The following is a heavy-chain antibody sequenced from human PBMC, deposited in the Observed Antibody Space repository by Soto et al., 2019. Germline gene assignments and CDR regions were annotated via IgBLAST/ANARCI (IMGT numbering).Heavy chain of an antibody. V-gene: IGHV4-4*02. J-gene: IGHJ4*02. CDR2: IYHSGCT. CDR3: ARVHGYCSGGSCYTLNYFDY. Sequence: QVQLQESGPGLVKPSGTLSLTCAVSSGSISSSNWWSWVRQPPGKGLEWIGEIYHSGCTNYNPSLKSQVHISVDKSKNQFSLKLSSVTAADTAVYYCARVHGYCSGGSCYTLNYFDYWGQGTLVTVSS. CDR1: SGSISSSNW. D-gene: IGHD2-15*01.